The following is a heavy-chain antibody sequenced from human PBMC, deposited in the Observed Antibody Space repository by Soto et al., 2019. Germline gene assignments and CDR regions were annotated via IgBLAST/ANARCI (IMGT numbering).Heavy chain of an antibody. CDR3: AREGRHSGGMRESWFDP. D-gene: IGHD3-10*01. V-gene: IGHV4-31*11. CDR2: IFYTGAT. CDR1: GDSISSRSHY. Sequence: QVQLQESGPGLVKPSQTLSLTCAVSGDSISSRSHYWNWIHRVPGKGLEFIGYIFYTGATYYNPSLRGRISMSVDTSKNQFSLTLRSVTAADTAIYYCAREGRHSGGMRESWFDPWGQGTQVTVSS. J-gene: IGHJ5*02.